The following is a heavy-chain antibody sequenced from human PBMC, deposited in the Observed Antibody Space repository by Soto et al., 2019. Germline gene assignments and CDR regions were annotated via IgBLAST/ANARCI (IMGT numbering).Heavy chain of an antibody. Sequence: PSETLSLTCTVSGGSISSYYWSWIRQPAGKGLEWIGRIYTSGSTNYNPSLKSRVTMSVDTSKNQFSLKLRSVTAADTAVYYCARVRDTRGYYYGMDVWGQGTTVTVSS. D-gene: IGHD5-18*01. CDR2: IYTSGST. J-gene: IGHJ6*02. CDR3: ARVRDTRGYYYGMDV. V-gene: IGHV4-4*07. CDR1: GGSISSYY.